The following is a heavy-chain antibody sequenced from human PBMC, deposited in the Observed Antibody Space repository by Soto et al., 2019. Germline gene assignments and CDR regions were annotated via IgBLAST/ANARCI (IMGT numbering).Heavy chain of an antibody. J-gene: IGHJ4*02. CDR2: IYYSGST. D-gene: IGHD3-22*01. V-gene: IGHV4-39*01. CDR1: GGSISSSSYY. CDR3: ARDYYYDSSGYY. Sequence: SETLSLTCTVSGGSISSSSYYWGWIRQPPGKGLEWIGSIYYSGSTYYNPSLKSRVTISVDTSKNQFSLKLSSVTAADTAVYYCARDYYYDSSGYYWGQGTMVTVYS.